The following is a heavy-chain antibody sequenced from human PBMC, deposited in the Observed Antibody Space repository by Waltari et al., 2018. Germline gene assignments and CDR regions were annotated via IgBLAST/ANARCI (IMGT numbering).Heavy chain of an antibody. Sequence: EVQLVESGGGLVQPGGSLRLSCGASGCTFSRYWMNWVRQAPGKGLEWVANIKEDGSQKQYADSVKGRFTISRDNTKNSLYLQMNSLRGEDTALYYCARTGYGGNALDYWGRGTQVTV. CDR3: ARTGYGGNALDY. CDR2: IKEDGSQK. CDR1: GCTFSRYW. D-gene: IGHD4-17*01. J-gene: IGHJ4*02. V-gene: IGHV3-7*01.